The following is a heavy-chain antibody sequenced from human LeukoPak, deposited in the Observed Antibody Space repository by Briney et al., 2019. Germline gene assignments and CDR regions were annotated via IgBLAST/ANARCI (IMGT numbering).Heavy chain of an antibody. CDR1: GGTFSSYA. CDR2: IIPIFGTA. Sequence: SVKVSCKASGGTFSSYAISWVRQAPGQGLEWMGGIIPIFGTANYAQKFQGRVTITADESTSTAYMELSSLRAEDTAVYYCARDPPLGSGSYYGGVDYWGQGTLVTVSS. V-gene: IGHV1-69*13. D-gene: IGHD1-26*01. J-gene: IGHJ4*02. CDR3: ARDPPLGSGSYYGGVDY.